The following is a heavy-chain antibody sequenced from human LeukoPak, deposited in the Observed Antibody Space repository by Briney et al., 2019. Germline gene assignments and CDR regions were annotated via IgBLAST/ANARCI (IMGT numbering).Heavy chain of an antibody. CDR2: VSGSGGST. V-gene: IGHV3-23*01. Sequence: PGGSLRLSCAASEFTFSSFAMSWVRQAPGKGLEWVSRVSGSGGSTYYADSVKGRFSISRDNSKNMLYLQMNNLRAKDTAVYYCARDGSGYGSFDYWGRGTLVTVSS. J-gene: IGHJ4*02. CDR3: ARDGSGYGSFDY. D-gene: IGHD3-22*01. CDR1: EFTFSSFA.